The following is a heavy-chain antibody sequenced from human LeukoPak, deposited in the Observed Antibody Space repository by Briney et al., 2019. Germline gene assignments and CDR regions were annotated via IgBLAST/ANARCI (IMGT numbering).Heavy chain of an antibody. CDR1: GGTFSSYA. CDR2: IIPIFGTA. D-gene: IGHD5-18*01. Sequence: GSSVKVSCKASGGTFSSYAISWVRQAPGQGLEWMGGIIPIFGTANYAQKFQGRVTITADESTSTAYMELGSLRSEDTAVYYCAMVLRTAMVMYYFDYWGQGTLVTVSS. J-gene: IGHJ4*02. CDR3: AMVLRTAMVMYYFDY. V-gene: IGHV1-69*01.